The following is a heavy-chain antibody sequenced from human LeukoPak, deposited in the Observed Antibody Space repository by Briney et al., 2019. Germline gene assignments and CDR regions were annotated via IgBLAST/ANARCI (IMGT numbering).Heavy chain of an antibody. CDR1: GFTFSSYW. CDR2: INQHGSEN. D-gene: IGHD3-16*01. Sequence: PGGSLTLSCAASGFTFSSYWVNWVRHAPGGGLEWVADINQHGSENYYVDSVKGRFTTSRENEKNSLYLQMNSPSAEDTAVYYCAGASGQGGAFDIWGQGTMVTVSS. V-gene: IGHV3-7*01. CDR3: AGASGQGGAFDI. J-gene: IGHJ3*02.